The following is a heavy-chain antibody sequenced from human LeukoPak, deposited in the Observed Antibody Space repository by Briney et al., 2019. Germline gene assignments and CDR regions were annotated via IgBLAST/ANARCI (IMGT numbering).Heavy chain of an antibody. CDR1: GFTLSSYA. CDR2: ISGSGDDT. V-gene: IGHV3-23*01. D-gene: IGHD3-9*01. CDR3: AKGDASPVHLLTGH. Sequence: GGSLSLSCAASGFTLSSYAMTWVRQAPGKGLEWVTGISGSGDDTYYADSVKGRFTVSRDNSKNTLYLQMNSLRVEDTAVYYCAKGDASPVHLLTGHWGQGTLVTVSS. J-gene: IGHJ4*02.